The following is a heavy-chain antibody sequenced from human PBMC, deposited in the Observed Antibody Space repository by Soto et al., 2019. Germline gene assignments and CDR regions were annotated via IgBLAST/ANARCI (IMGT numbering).Heavy chain of an antibody. V-gene: IGHV3-30-3*01. Sequence: GGSLRLSCAASGFTFSSYAMHWVRQAPGKGLEWVAVISYDGSNKYYADSVKGRFTISRDNSKNTLYLQMNSLRAEDTSVYYCARDQDDASYYSSYGMDVWGQGTTFTVPS. CDR1: GFTFSSYA. J-gene: IGHJ6*02. CDR2: ISYDGSNK. CDR3: ARDQDDASYYSSYGMDV. D-gene: IGHD1-1*01.